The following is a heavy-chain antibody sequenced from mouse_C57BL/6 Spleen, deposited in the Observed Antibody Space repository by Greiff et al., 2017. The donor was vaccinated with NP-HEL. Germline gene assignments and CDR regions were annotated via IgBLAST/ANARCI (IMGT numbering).Heavy chain of an antibody. J-gene: IGHJ2*01. CDR2: ISSGGDYI. D-gene: IGHD1-2*01. Sequence: EVMLVESGEGLVKPGGSLKLSCAASGFTFSSYAMSWVRQTPEKRLEWVAYISSGGDYIYYADTVKGRFTISRDNARNTLYLQMSSLKSEDTAMYYCTRAPSITTGGSYYFGYRGQGTTPTVSS. V-gene: IGHV5-9-1*02. CDR3: TRAPSITTGGSYYFGY. CDR1: GFTFSSYA.